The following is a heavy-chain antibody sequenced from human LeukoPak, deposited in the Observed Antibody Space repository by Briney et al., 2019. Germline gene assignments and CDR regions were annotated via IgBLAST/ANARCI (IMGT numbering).Heavy chain of an antibody. Sequence: QSGGSLRLSCAASGFTFSSYGMHWVRQAPGRGLEWVAVISYDGSDKHYGDSVKGRFTISRDNSKNTLYLQMNSLRAEDTAVYYCAIGTADFDYWGQGTLVTVSP. D-gene: IGHD1-1*01. J-gene: IGHJ4*02. CDR2: ISYDGSDK. CDR1: GFTFSSYG. V-gene: IGHV3-30*03. CDR3: AIGTADFDY.